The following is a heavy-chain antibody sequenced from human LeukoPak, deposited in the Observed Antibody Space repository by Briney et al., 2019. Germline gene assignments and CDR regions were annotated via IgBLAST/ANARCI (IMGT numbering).Heavy chain of an antibody. Sequence: GASVKVSCKASGYTFTGYYMHWVRQAPGQGLEWMGWINPNSGGTNYAQKFQGRVTMTRDTSISTAYMELSRLRSDDTAVYYCARAPRLEYSIAAAGLYGMDVWGQGTTVTVSS. V-gene: IGHV1-2*02. J-gene: IGHJ6*02. CDR3: ARAPRLEYSIAAAGLYGMDV. D-gene: IGHD6-13*01. CDR1: GYTFTGYY. CDR2: INPNSGGT.